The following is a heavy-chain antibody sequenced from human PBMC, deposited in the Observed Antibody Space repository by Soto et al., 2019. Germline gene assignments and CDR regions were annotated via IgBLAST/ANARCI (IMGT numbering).Heavy chain of an antibody. CDR1: GGTFSSYA. V-gene: IGHV1-69*01. D-gene: IGHD6-19*01. CDR2: IIPIFGTA. J-gene: IGHJ4*02. CDR3: ARDLGRGWYNY. Sequence: QVQLVQSGAEVKKPGSSVKVSCKASGGTFSSYAISWVRQARGQGLEWMGGIIPIFGTANYAQNFQGRVTIAADESTNTAYMELSSLRSEDTAVYYCARDLGRGWYNYWGQGTLVTVSS.